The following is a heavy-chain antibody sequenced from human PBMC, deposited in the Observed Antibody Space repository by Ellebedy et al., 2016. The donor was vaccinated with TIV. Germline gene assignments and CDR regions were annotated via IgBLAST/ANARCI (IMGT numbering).Heavy chain of an antibody. D-gene: IGHD5-18*01. J-gene: IGHJ6*02. V-gene: IGHV4-39*01. Sequence: SETLSLXCTVSGGSLTSGTFYWDWIRQPPGKGLEWIGGIYYTASTHYNPSLKSRVTISVDTSKNQLSLKLRSVTAADTAVYYCARLGWSGSGSYGNPYYYYGMDVWGQGTPVTVS. CDR1: GGSLTSGTFY. CDR3: ARLGWSGSGSYGNPYYYYGMDV. CDR2: IYYTAST.